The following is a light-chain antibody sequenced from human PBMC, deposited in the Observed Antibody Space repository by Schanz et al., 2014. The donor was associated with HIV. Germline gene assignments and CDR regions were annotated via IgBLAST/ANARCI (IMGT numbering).Light chain of an antibody. J-gene: IGLJ3*02. CDR1: SSDVGGYNY. V-gene: IGLV2-14*03. Sequence: QSALTQPASVSGSPGQSITISCTGTSSDVGGYNYVSWYQQHPGKAPKLMIYDVTNRPSGVSDRFSGSMSGNTASLTVSGLQADDEADYYCSSYAATSNVLFGGGTKLTVL. CDR3: SSYAATSNVL. CDR2: DVT.